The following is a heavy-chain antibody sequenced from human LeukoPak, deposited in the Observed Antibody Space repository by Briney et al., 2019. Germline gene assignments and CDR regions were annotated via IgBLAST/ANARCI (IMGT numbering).Heavy chain of an antibody. D-gene: IGHD1-26*01. CDR3: ARHVKAGGASPLDY. Sequence: PSETLSLTCTVSGGSISSYYWSWIRQPPGKGLEWIGYIYYSGSTNYNPSLESRVTISVDTSKNQFSLKLSSVTAADTAVYYCARHVKAGGASPLDYWGQGTLVTVSS. J-gene: IGHJ4*02. CDR1: GGSISSYY. CDR2: IYYSGST. V-gene: IGHV4-59*08.